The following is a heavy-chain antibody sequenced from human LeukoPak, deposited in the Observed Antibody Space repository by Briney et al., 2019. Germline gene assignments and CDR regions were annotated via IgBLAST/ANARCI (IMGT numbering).Heavy chain of an antibody. Sequence: SETLSLTCTVSGGSISSYYWSWIRQPAGKGLEWIGRIYTSGSTSYNPSLKSRVTMSVDTSKNQFSLKLSSVTAADTAVYYCARVSHVVFAFDIWGQGTMVTVSS. V-gene: IGHV4-4*07. D-gene: IGHD2-8*02. J-gene: IGHJ3*02. CDR2: IYTSGST. CDR3: ARVSHVVFAFDI. CDR1: GGSISSYY.